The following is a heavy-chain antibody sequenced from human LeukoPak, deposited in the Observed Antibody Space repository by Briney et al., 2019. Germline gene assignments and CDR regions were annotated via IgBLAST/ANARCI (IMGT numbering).Heavy chain of an antibody. D-gene: IGHD4-17*01. Sequence: ASVKVSCKASGYTFTSYDINWVRQATGQGLEWMGWMNPNSGNTGYAQKVQGRVTMTRNTSISTAYMELSSLRSEDTAVYYCARNYGDYEWGNWFDPWGQGTLVTVSS. V-gene: IGHV1-8*01. CDR1: GYTFTSYD. J-gene: IGHJ5*02. CDR3: ARNYGDYEWGNWFDP. CDR2: MNPNSGNT.